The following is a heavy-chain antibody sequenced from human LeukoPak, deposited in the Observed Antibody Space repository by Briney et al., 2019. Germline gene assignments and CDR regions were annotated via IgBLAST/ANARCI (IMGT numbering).Heavy chain of an antibody. CDR3: AKSGSSVFWS. J-gene: IGHJ5*02. Sequence: PGGSLRLSCAASGFTFTNHWMSWVRQAPGKGLERVANIKEDGSEKYYVDSVKGRFTVSRDNVKNSLFLQMNSLRVDDTAVYYCAKSGSSVFWSWGQGTLVTVSS. CDR2: IKEDGSEK. CDR1: GFTFTNHW. D-gene: IGHD3-3*02. V-gene: IGHV3-7*03.